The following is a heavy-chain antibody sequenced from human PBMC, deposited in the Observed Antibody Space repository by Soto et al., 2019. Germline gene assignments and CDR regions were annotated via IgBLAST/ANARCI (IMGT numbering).Heavy chain of an antibody. Sequence: SVKVSCKASGGTFSSYAISWVRQAPGQGLEWMGGIIPIFGTANYAQKFQGRVTITADESTSTAYMELSSLRSEDTAVYYCARDGRGYSYGHEALYYYYGMDAWGQGTTVTVSS. CDR1: GGTFSSYA. J-gene: IGHJ6*02. D-gene: IGHD5-18*01. CDR3: ARDGRGYSYGHEALYYYYGMDA. CDR2: IIPIFGTA. V-gene: IGHV1-69*13.